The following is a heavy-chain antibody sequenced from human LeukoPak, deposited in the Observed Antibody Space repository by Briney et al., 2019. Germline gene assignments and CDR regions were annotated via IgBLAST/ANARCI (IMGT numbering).Heavy chain of an antibody. CDR3: ARDPESRGYDSSSFQH. Sequence: GGSLRLSCAASGFTFSSYAMHWVRQAPGKGLEWVAAISYDGSNKYYADSVKGRFTISRDNSKNTLYLQMNSLRAEDTAVYYCARDPESRGYDSSSFQHWGQGTLVTVSS. D-gene: IGHD3-22*01. J-gene: IGHJ1*01. CDR1: GFTFSSYA. CDR2: ISYDGSNK. V-gene: IGHV3-30-3*01.